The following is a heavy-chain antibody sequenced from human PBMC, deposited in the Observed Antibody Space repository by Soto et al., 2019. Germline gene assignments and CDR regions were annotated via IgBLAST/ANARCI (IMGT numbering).Heavy chain of an antibody. J-gene: IGHJ6*02. V-gene: IGHV6-1*01. D-gene: IGHD3-3*01. Sequence: SHTLSLPCAISGYSVSSNSAALNWINQSPSRGLEWLGRTYYRSKWCYDYAVSVKSRITINPDTSKNQFSLQLNSVTPEDTAMYYCVRDPHGGGMGVWGQGTTVTVS. CDR1: GYSVSSNSAA. CDR2: TYYRSKWCY. CDR3: VRDPHGGGMGV.